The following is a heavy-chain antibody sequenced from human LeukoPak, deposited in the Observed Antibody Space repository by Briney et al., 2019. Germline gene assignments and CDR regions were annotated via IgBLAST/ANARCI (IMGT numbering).Heavy chain of an antibody. Sequence: GASVKVSCKASGGTFSTYAISWVRQAPGQGLEWMGGIIPIFGTANYAQKFQGRVTITADKSTSTAYMELSSLRSDDTAVYYCARDSLHNRGKKHYYYYYYMDVWGKGATVTISS. CDR2: IIPIFGTA. J-gene: IGHJ6*03. D-gene: IGHD1-1*01. CDR1: GGTFSTYA. CDR3: ARDSLHNRGKKHYYYYYYMDV. V-gene: IGHV1-69*06.